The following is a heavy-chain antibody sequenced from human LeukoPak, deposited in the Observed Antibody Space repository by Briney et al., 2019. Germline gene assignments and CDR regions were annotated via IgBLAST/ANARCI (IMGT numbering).Heavy chain of an antibody. J-gene: IGHJ3*02. CDR2: ISSSSSYI. V-gene: IGHV3-21*06. CDR1: GFTFSSYC. D-gene: IGHD6-13*01. CDR3: ARDFSQQQIDDAFDI. Sequence: GGSLRLSCAASGFTFSSYCMNWVRQAPGKGLEWVSSISSSSSYIYYADSVKSRFTISRDNAKNSLYLQMNSLRAEDAAVYYCARDFSQQQIDDAFDIWGQGTMVTVSS.